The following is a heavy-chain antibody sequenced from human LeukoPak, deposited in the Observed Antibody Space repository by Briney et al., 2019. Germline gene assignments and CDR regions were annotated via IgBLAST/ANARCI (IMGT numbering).Heavy chain of an antibody. D-gene: IGHD6-6*01. CDR3: ARAHSSSSPDIDY. J-gene: IGHJ4*02. Sequence: ASVKVSCKASGGTFSTYAISWVRQAPGQGLEWMGWISAYNGNTNYAQKLQGRVTMTTDTSTSTAYMELRSLRSDDTAVYYCARAHSSSSPDIDYWGQGTLVTVSS. CDR2: ISAYNGNT. CDR1: GGTFSTYA. V-gene: IGHV1-18*01.